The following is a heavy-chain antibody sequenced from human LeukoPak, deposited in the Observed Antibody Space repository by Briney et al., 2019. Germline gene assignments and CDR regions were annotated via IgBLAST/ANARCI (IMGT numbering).Heavy chain of an antibody. CDR3: ARADYVWGSYRYWAFDI. CDR1: GYTFTGYY. J-gene: IGHJ3*02. Sequence: ASVKVSCTASGYTFTGYYMHWVRQAPGQGLEWMGRINPNSGGTNYAQKFQGRVTMTRDTSISTAYMELSRLRSDDTAVYYCARADYVWGSYRYWAFDIWGQGTMVTVSS. V-gene: IGHV1-2*06. CDR2: INPNSGGT. D-gene: IGHD3-16*02.